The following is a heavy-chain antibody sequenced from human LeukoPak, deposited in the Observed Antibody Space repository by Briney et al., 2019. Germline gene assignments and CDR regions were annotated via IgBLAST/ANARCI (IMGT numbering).Heavy chain of an antibody. V-gene: IGHV1-2*06. J-gene: IGHJ4*02. CDR2: SNPNSGGR. D-gene: IGHD6-19*01. Sequence: ASVKVSCKASGYTFTGYYMHWVRQAPGQGLEWVGRSNPNSGGRNYAQKFQGRVTMTRDTSISTAYMELSRLRSDDTAVYYCAREDNLGSGSSPNDYWGQGTLVTVSS. CDR3: AREDNLGSGSSPNDY. CDR1: GYTFTGYY.